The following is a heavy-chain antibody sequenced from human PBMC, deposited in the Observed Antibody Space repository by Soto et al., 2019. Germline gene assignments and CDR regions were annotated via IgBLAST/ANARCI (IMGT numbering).Heavy chain of an antibody. D-gene: IGHD5-12*01. Sequence: SVKVSCKASGGTFGSYTIRWVRQAPGQGLEWMGRIIPILGIANYAQKFQGRFTISRDNAQKSLYLQMNNLRTEDTAMYYCLSGNSPSSTWGQGTLVTVSS. CDR2: IIPILGIA. J-gene: IGHJ5*02. CDR1: GGTFGSYT. CDR3: LSGNSPSST. V-gene: IGHV1-69*02.